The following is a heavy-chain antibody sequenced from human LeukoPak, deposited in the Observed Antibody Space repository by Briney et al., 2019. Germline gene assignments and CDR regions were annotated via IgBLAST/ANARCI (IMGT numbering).Heavy chain of an antibody. V-gene: IGHV3-23*01. CDR1: EFTFSSCV. CDR3: AKVSGGGLYYDGMDV. D-gene: IGHD1-14*01. J-gene: IGHJ6*02. CDR2: ISGSGGTT. Sequence: GGSLRLSCAASEFTFSSCVMSWVRQAPGKGLEWVSVISGSGGTTYYADSVKGRFTISRDSSKNTLYLQMNSLRAEDTAVYYCAKVSGGGLYYDGMDVWGQGTTVTVSS.